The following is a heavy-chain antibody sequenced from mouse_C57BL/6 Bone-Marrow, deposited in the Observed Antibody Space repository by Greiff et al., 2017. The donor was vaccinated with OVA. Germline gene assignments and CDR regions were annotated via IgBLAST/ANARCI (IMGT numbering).Heavy chain of an antibody. V-gene: IGHV8-8*01. D-gene: IGHD2-4*01. CDR1: GFSLSTFGMG. CDR2: IWWDDDK. CDR3: ARMKPPPFYYDYDVFAY. Sequence: QVTLKVSGPGILQPSQTLSLTCSFSGFSLSTFGMGVGWIRQPSGKGLEWLAHIWWDDDKYYNPALKSRLTISKDTSKNQVFLKIANVDTADTATYYCARMKPPPFYYDYDVFAYWGQGTLVTVSA. J-gene: IGHJ3*01.